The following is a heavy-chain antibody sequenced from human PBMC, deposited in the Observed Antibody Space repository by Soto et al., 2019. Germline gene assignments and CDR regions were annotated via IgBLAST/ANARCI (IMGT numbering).Heavy chain of an antibody. J-gene: IGHJ4*02. V-gene: IGHV1-18*04. CDR1: GYTFANYG. CDR2: ITAYNGNA. D-gene: IGHD3-10*01. Sequence: QFQLVQSGPEVKKPWASVKVSCKSSGYTFANYGVSWVRQAPGQGLEWMGCITAYNGNANYSQKFQGRVTVTTDTSTGTVYMELRCLRSDDTALYYCARVELLWFGEFPTAYFECWGQGTLVNVSS. CDR3: ARVELLWFGEFPTAYFEC.